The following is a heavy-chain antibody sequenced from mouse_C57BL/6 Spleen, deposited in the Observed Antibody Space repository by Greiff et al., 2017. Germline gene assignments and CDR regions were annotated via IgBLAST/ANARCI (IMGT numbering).Heavy chain of an antibody. CDR1: GFNIKDYY. CDR2: IDPGGGDT. Sequence: EVQLQESGAELVKPGASVKLSCTASGFNIKDYYIHWVKQRPEQGLEWIGGIDPGGGDTKYTPKFKGKATITADTSSNTAYMQLSSLTSEDTAVDYCGRRGGSGGYYEDAMDYWGQGTSVTVSS. D-gene: IGHD2-3*01. V-gene: IGHV14-2*01. J-gene: IGHJ4*01. CDR3: GRRGGSGGYYEDAMDY.